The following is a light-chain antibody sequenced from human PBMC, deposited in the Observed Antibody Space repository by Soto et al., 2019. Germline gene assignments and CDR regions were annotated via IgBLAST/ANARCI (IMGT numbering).Light chain of an antibody. V-gene: IGKV3-20*01. CDR2: GAS. CDR1: QSVSSSY. J-gene: IGKJ4*01. Sequence: EIVFYQSPGTPSLSPGERATLSCRASQSVSSSYLAWYQQKPGRAHRLLIYGASSRATGIPDRFSGSGSGTDFTLTISRLEPEDFAMYYCQQYGYLVTFGGGTKVDIK. CDR3: QQYGYLVT.